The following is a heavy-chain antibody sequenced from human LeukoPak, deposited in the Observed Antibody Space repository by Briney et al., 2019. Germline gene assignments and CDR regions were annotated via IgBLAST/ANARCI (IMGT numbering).Heavy chain of an antibody. D-gene: IGHD5-12*01. CDR3: AREGSSGQDWYAFDV. V-gene: IGHV1-2*02. Sequence: ASVKVSCKASGFTFTGYYVQWLRQAPGQGLEWVGWMYFNSGATRYAPRFQGRVTMTRDTSINTAYMELSSLRADDTAMYYCAREGSSGQDWYAFDVWGQGTMVTVSS. J-gene: IGHJ3*01. CDR2: MYFNSGAT. CDR1: GFTFTGYY.